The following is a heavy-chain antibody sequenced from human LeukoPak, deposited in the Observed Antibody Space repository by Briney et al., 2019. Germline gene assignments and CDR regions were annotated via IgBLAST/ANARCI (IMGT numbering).Heavy chain of an antibody. D-gene: IGHD5-12*01. J-gene: IGHJ6*03. V-gene: IGHV1-69*06. CDR3: ARGTYGGYVGGDYYYYMDV. Sequence: GASVKVSCKASGGTFSSYAISWVRQAPGQGLEWMGGIIPIFGTANYAQKLQGRVTITADKSTSTAYMELSSLRSEDTAVYYCARGTYGGYVGGDYYYYMDVWGKGTTVTVSS. CDR2: IIPIFGTA. CDR1: GGTFSSYA.